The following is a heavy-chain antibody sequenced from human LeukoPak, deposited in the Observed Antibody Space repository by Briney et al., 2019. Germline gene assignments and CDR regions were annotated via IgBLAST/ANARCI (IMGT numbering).Heavy chain of an antibody. V-gene: IGHV4-4*02. CDR2: VHLDGRT. J-gene: IGHJ5*02. D-gene: IGHD2-15*01. CDR3: VRESGYYRPLDT. CDR1: GGPVSSTHW. Sequence: SETLSLTCSVSGGPVSSTHWRSWIRQPPGKGLEWIGEVHLDGRTNFNPSLKSRLTMSVDLSENHVSLKLTSVTAADTAVYYCVRESGYYRPLDTSGQGTLVTVSS.